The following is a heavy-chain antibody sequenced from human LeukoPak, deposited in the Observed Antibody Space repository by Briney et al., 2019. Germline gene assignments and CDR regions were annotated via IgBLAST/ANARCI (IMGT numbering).Heavy chain of an antibody. Sequence: GGSLRLPCAASGFTYNTHGMHWIRQAPGKGLEWVAFIWSNGVNKYHANSVEGRFTISRDNSKNTLFLQMNSLRAEDTAVYYCAREFSGSYGYDAFDIWGQGTMVTVSS. D-gene: IGHD1-26*01. V-gene: IGHV3-33*01. CDR3: AREFSGSYGYDAFDI. CDR2: IWSNGVNK. CDR1: GFTYNTHG. J-gene: IGHJ3*02.